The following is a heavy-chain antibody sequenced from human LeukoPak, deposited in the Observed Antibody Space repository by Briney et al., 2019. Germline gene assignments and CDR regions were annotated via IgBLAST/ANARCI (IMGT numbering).Heavy chain of an antibody. CDR1: GASISSHY. Sequence: PSETLSLTCTVSGASISSHYWSWIRQPPGKGLEWIGCIYYSGSTNYNPSLKSRVTISVDTSKIQVSLRLSSVTAADTAVYYCASGNWRYYFDYWGQGTLVTVSS. D-gene: IGHD1-1*01. J-gene: IGHJ4*02. CDR3: ASGNWRYYFDY. V-gene: IGHV4-59*11. CDR2: IYYSGST.